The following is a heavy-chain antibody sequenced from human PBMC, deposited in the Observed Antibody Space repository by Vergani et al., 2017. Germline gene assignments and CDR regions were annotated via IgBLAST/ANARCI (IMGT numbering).Heavy chain of an antibody. CDR3: ARVNTETNGHLYYYYYMDV. Sequence: QVQLQQWGGGLWKPSETLSLTCVVNGGSFTSYHWTWIRQSPGEGLEWVGDIDHTGRPDYNPSLKSRLTMSVDKSRNQFSLTLNSVTATDTAIFFCARVNTETNGHLYYYYYMDVWGQGTAVTVS. CDR1: GGSFTSYH. V-gene: IGHV4-34*01. J-gene: IGHJ6*03. CDR2: IDHTGRP. D-gene: IGHD4-11*01.